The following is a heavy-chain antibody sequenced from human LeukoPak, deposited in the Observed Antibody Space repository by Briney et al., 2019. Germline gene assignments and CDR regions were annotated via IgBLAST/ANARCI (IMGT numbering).Heavy chain of an antibody. J-gene: IGHJ4*02. CDR1: GGSISSYY. D-gene: IGHD4-17*01. V-gene: IGHV4-59*01. CDR3: ARDGDDYGDSYYFDY. Sequence: PSETLSLTCTASGGSISSYYWSWLRQPPGKRLEWIGYIYYSGSTNYNPSLKSRVTISVDTSKNQFSLKLSSVTAADTAVYYCARDGDDYGDSYYFDYWGQGTLVTVSS. CDR2: IYYSGST.